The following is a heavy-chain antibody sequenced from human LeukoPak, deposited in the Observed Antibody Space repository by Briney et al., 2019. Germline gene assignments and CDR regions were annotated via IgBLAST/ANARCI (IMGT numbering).Heavy chain of an antibody. Sequence: GGSLRLSCAASEFSVGSNYMTWVRQAPGKGLEWVSSISSSSSYIYYGDSVKGRFTMSRDNAKNSLYLQMNSLRAEDTAVYYCAELGITMIGGVWGKGTTVTISS. V-gene: IGHV3-21*01. CDR2: ISSSSSYI. CDR1: EFSVGSNY. CDR3: AELGITMIGGV. J-gene: IGHJ6*04. D-gene: IGHD3-10*02.